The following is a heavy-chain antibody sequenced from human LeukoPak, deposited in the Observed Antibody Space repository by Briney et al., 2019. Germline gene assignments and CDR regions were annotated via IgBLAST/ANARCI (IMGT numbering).Heavy chain of an antibody. Sequence: GGSLRLSCAASGFTFSSYSMNWVRQAPGKGLEWVSAISGSGGSTYYADSVKGRFTISRDNSKNTLYLQMNSLRAEDTAVYYCAGRITMVRGVIGDYWGQGTLVTVSS. V-gene: IGHV3-23*01. CDR2: ISGSGGST. J-gene: IGHJ4*02. D-gene: IGHD3-10*01. CDR1: GFTFSSYS. CDR3: AGRITMVRGVIGDY.